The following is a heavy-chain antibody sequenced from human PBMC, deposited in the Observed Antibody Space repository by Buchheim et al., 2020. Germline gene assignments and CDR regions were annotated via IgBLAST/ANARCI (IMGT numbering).Heavy chain of an antibody. J-gene: IGHJ6*02. V-gene: IGHV3-23*01. CDR1: GFTFSSYA. Sequence: EVQLLESGGGLVQPGGSLRLSCAASGFTFSSYAMSWVRQAPGKGLEWVSAISGSGGSTYYADSVKGRFTISRDNSKNTLYLQMNSLRAEDTAVYYCAKDRGYDFWSGYYYYYHGMDVWGQGTT. CDR2: ISGSGGST. D-gene: IGHD3-3*01. CDR3: AKDRGYDFWSGYYYYYHGMDV.